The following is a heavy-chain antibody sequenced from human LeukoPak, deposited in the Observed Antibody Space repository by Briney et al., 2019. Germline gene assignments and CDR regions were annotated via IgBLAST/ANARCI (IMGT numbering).Heavy chain of an antibody. CDR3: TSWGGTTAEYFQR. J-gene: IGHJ1*01. V-gene: IGHV3-11*06. CDR2: ISSSSSYT. CDR1: GFTFSDYY. D-gene: IGHD1/OR15-1a*01. Sequence: GGSLRLSCAASGFTFSDYYMSWIRQAPGKGLEWVSYISSSSSYTNYADSVKGRFTISRDNAKNSLYLQMNSLRAEDTAVYYCTSWGGTTAEYFQRWGQGTLVTVSS.